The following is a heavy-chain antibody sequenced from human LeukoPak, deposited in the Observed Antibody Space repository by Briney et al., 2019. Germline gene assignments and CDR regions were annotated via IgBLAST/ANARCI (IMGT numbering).Heavy chain of an antibody. J-gene: IGHJ5*02. D-gene: IGHD2-15*01. CDR3: ATGVRCSGGSCHPYNWFDP. Sequence: ASVKVSCKVSGYTLTELSMHWVRQAPGKGLEWMGGFDPEDGETIYAQKFQGRVTMTEDTSTDTAYMELSSLRSEDTAVYYCATGVRCSGGSCHPYNWFDPWGQGTLVTVSS. CDR2: FDPEDGET. V-gene: IGHV1-24*01. CDR1: GYTLTELS.